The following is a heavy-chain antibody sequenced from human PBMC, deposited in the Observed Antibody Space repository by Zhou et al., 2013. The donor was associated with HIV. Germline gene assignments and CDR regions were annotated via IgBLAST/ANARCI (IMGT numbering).Heavy chain of an antibody. CDR2: ISGYSGKT. J-gene: IGHJ4*02. V-gene: IGHV1-18*01. Sequence: QVQLVQSGSEVKKPGASVKVSCKASGYTFTNYGITWVRQAPGQGLEWMGWISGYSGKTKYAQKFQGRFTMTTDTSTSTAYMEVRSLRSGDTAVYYCGRVLLDRSDYWGQGTLVTVSS. CDR3: GRVLLDRSDY. CDR1: GYTFTNYG.